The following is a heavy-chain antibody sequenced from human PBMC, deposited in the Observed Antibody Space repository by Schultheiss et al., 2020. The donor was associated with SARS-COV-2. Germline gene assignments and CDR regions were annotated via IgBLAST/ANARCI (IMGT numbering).Heavy chain of an antibody. CDR1: GFTFSSYA. CDR2: ISYDGSNK. D-gene: IGHD2-8*01. Sequence: GESLKISCAASGFTFSSYAMHWVRQAPGKGLEWVAVISYDGSNKYYADSVKGRFSISRDNSKNTLYLQMNSLRAEDTAVYYCARDRLDWCRRGFEPGWDYWGQGTLVTVSS. CDR3: ARDRLDWCRRGFEPGWDY. V-gene: IGHV3-30*04. J-gene: IGHJ4*02.